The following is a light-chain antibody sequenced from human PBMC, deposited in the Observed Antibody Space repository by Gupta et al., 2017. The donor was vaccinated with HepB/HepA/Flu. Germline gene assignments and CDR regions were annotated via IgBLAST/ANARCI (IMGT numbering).Light chain of an antibody. J-gene: IGKJ1*01. CDR1: QSVGTN. CDR3: HQYNNWPQWT. Sequence: TVMTQSPATLSLSPGERATLSCRASQSVGTNLAWYQQKPGQAPRLLIHGASTRATGIPARFSGSGSGTDFTLTISSLQSEDFAVYYCHQYNNWPQWTFGQGTKVESK. CDR2: GAS. V-gene: IGKV3D-15*01.